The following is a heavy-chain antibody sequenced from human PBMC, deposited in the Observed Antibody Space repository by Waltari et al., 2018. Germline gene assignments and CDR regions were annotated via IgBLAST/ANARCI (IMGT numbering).Heavy chain of an antibody. J-gene: IGHJ4*02. D-gene: IGHD3-10*01. CDR3: ATLVLLWFGERG. CDR1: GGTFSSYA. CDR2: IIPIFGTA. Sequence: QVQLVQSGAEVTTPGSSVKVSCKASGGTFSSYAISWVRQAPGQGLEWMGRIIPIFGTANYAQKFQGRVTITADTSTDTAYRELSSLRSEDTAVYYCATLVLLWFGERGWGQGTLVTVSS. V-gene: IGHV1-69*08.